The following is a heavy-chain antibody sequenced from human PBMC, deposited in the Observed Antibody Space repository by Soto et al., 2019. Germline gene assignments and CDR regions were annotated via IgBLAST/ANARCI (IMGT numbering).Heavy chain of an antibody. Sequence: EVQLVESGGGLVQPGRSLRLSCAASGFTFDDYAMHWVRQAPGKGLESVSGINWNSGSIGYADSVKGRFTISRDNAKNSLYLQMNSLRTEDTALYYCAKEKGFGGVRKGMDVWGQGTTVTVSS. CDR3: AKEKGFGGVRKGMDV. D-gene: IGHD3-16*01. CDR1: GFTFDDYA. CDR2: INWNSGSI. J-gene: IGHJ6*02. V-gene: IGHV3-9*01.